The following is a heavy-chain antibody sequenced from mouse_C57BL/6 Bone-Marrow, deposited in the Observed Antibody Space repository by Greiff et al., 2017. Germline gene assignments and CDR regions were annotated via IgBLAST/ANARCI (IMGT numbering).Heavy chain of an antibody. CDR3: TRGGEYGAFAY. J-gene: IGHJ3*01. CDR2: ISSGGDYI. D-gene: IGHD5-1*01. V-gene: IGHV5-9-1*02. Sequence: EVQGVESGEGLVKPGGSLKLSCAASGFTFSSYAMSWVRQTPEKRLEWVAYISSGGDYIYYADTVKGRFTISRDNARNTLYLQMSSLKAEDTAMYYCTRGGEYGAFAYWGQGTLVTVSA. CDR1: GFTFSSYA.